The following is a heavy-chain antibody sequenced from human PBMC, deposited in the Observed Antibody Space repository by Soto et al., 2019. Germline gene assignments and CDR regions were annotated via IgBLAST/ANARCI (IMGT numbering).Heavy chain of an antibody. V-gene: IGHV3-13*01. CDR2: IGTAGDT. J-gene: IGHJ4*02. D-gene: IGHD6-13*01. CDR1: GFTFSSYD. CDR3: ARGGLDSPYSSSWYFGY. Sequence: GGSLRLSCAASGFTFSSYDMHWVRQATGKGLEWVSAIGTAGDTYYPGSVKGRFTISRENAKNSLYLQMNSLRAEDTAVYYCARGGLDSPYSSSWYFGYWCQGTLVTV.